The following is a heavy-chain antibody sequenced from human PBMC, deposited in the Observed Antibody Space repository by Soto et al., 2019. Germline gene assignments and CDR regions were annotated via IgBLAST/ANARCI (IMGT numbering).Heavy chain of an antibody. D-gene: IGHD2-2*03. J-gene: IGHJ4*02. Sequence: LRLSGANSGFTGRSYGMHWVRQAAGKGLEWVAVISYDGSNKYYADSVKGRFTISRDNSKNTLYLQMNSLRAEDTAVYYCAKDLDIVVVPAANIDYWGQGTLVTVSS. CDR3: AKDLDIVVVPAANIDY. CDR1: GFTGRSYG. CDR2: ISYDGSNK. V-gene: IGHV3-30*18.